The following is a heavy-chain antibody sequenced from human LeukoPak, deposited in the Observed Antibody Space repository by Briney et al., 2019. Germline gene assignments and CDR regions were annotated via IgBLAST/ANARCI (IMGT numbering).Heavy chain of an antibody. V-gene: IGHV1-2*02. CDR1: GYTFTGYY. J-gene: IGHJ5*02. CDR2: INPNSGGT. CDR3: ARDVRYYDSSLATEIWFDP. D-gene: IGHD3-22*01. Sequence: ASVKVSCKASGYTFTGYYMHWVRQAPGQGLEWMGWINPNSGGTNYAQKFQGRVTMTRDTSISTAYMELSRLRSDDTAVYYCARDVRYYDSSLATEIWFDPWGQGTLVTVSS.